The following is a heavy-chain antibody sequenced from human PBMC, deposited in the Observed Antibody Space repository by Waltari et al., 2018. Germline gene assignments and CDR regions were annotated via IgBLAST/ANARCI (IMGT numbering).Heavy chain of an antibody. D-gene: IGHD4-17*01. V-gene: IGHV3-53*01. Sequence: EVQLVESGGGLIQPGGSLRLSCAASGFTVRGHYMSWVRQAPGKGLEWVSVIYSGGNTYYADSVKGRFTISRDSSKNTLYLQMNSLRAEDTAFYYCARSDYGDYGIDWGQGTLVTVSS. CDR3: ARSDYGDYGID. CDR1: GFTVRGHY. CDR2: IYSGGNT. J-gene: IGHJ4*02.